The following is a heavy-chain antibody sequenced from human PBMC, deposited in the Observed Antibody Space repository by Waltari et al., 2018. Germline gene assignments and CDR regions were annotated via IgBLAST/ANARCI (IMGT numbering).Heavy chain of an antibody. V-gene: IGHV3-23*01. CDR2: ISGSGGST. CDR1: GFTFSSYA. Sequence: EVQLLESGGGLVQPGGSLRLSCAASGFTFSSYAMSWVRQAPGKGREWVSAISGSGGSTYYADSVKGRFTISRDNSKNTLYLQMNSLRAEDTAVYYCAKGSGWPGYFDYWGQGTLVTVSS. D-gene: IGHD6-19*01. J-gene: IGHJ4*02. CDR3: AKGSGWPGYFDY.